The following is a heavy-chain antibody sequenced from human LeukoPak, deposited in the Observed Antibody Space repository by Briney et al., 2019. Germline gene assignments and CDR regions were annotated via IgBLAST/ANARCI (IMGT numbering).Heavy chain of an antibody. CDR2: IIPILGIA. Sequence: SVKVSCKASGGTFSSYAISWVRQAPGQGLEWMGRIIPILGIANYAQKFQGRVTITADKSTSTAYMELSSLRSEDTAVYYCARGVEYCGGDCYPNFDYWGQGTLVTVSS. D-gene: IGHD2-21*02. CDR3: ARGVEYCGGDCYPNFDY. V-gene: IGHV1-69*04. CDR1: GGTFSSYA. J-gene: IGHJ4*02.